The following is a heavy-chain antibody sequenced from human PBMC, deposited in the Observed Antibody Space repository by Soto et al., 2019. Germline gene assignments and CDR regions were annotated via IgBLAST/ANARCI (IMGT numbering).Heavy chain of an antibody. V-gene: IGHV4-34*01. CDR3: ARGYRGGYKTCDY. CDR2: INHSGTT. D-gene: IGHD5-12*01. J-gene: IGHJ4*02. Sequence: SEALSLTCAVHNGSFSGYSWTWIRQPPGKGLEWIGEINHSGTTYYNPSLKSRVTISVDTSKNQFSLRLNSMTAADTAVYFCARGYRGGYKTCDYWGPGTLVTVSS. CDR1: NGSFSGYS.